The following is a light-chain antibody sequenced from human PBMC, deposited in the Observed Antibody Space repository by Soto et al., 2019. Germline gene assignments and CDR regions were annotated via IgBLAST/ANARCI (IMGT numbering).Light chain of an antibody. CDR1: QDISNY. CDR2: DAS. V-gene: IGKV1-5*01. J-gene: IGKJ1*01. CDR3: QHYNSYSEA. Sequence: DIQMTQSPSSLSASVGDRVTITCQASQDISNYLNWYQQKPGKAPKLLISDASTLESGVPSRFSGSGSGTEFTLTISSLQPDDFATYYCQHYNSYSEAFGQGTKVDIK.